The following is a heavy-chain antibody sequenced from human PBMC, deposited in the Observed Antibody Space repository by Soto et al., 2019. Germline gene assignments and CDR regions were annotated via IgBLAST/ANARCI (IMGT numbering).Heavy chain of an antibody. CDR1: GGSISSSSYY. J-gene: IGHJ5*02. Sequence: PSETLSLTCTVSGGSISSSSYYWGWIRQPPGKGLEWIGSIYYSGSTYYNPSLKSRVTISVDTSKNQFSLKLSSVTAADTAVYYCARSPIAAHWFDTWGQGTLVTVSS. V-gene: IGHV4-39*01. CDR3: ARSPIAAHWFDT. D-gene: IGHD6-6*01. CDR2: IYYSGST.